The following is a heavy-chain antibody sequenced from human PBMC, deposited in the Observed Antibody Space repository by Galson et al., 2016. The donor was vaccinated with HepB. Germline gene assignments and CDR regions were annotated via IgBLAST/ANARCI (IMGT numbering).Heavy chain of an antibody. CDR3: ARHVRYQDWRIFDS. J-gene: IGHJ5*01. CDR2: IFHTGAT. Sequence: SETLSLTCTVSGGSIASDTYYWGWIRQPPGKGLEWIGTIFHTGATYDNPSLKTRVTLFVDKTKNQFSLRLSSVTAADTAVYFCARHVRYQDWRIFDSWGQGSLVIVSS. V-gene: IGHV4-39*01. CDR1: GGSIASDTYY. D-gene: IGHD1-1*01.